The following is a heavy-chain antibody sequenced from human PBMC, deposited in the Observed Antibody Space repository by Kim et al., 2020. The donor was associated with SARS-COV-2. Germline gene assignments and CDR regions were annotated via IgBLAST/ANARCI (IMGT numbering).Heavy chain of an antibody. CDR3: ARGDDYGDYVPLDY. J-gene: IGHJ4*02. V-gene: IGHV1-18*01. D-gene: IGHD4-17*01. Sequence: AQKLQGRVTMTTDTSTSTAYMELRSLRSDDTAVYYCARGDDYGDYVPLDYWGQGTLVTVSS.